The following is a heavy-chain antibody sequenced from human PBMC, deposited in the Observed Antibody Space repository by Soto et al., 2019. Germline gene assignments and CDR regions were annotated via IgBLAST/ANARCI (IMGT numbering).Heavy chain of an antibody. CDR3: ARDGYSRPKEY. Sequence: PGGSLRLSCAASGFTFSSYAMSWVRQAPGKGLEWVSVIYSGDSGSTYYADSVKGRFTISRDISKNTVYLQMNSLRAEGTAVYYCARDGYSRPKEYWGQGTLVTVSS. CDR1: GFTFSSYA. CDR2: IYSGDSGST. J-gene: IGHJ4*02. D-gene: IGHD4-4*01. V-gene: IGHV3-23*03.